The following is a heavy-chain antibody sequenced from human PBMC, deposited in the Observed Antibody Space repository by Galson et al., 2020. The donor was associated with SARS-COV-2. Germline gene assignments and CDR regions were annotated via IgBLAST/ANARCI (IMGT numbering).Heavy chain of an antibody. CDR3: ARGDGFNLH. J-gene: IGHJ4*01. D-gene: IGHD6-25*01. V-gene: IGHV4-59*01. Sequence: SETLSLTCTVSGASISSYYCSWIRQPPGKGVDWIGYISSSGRTNYNPSLKSRVTMSTDTSKNQFSLNLSSVTAADTAVYYCARGDGFNLHCGHGALVTVSS. CDR1: GASISSYY. CDR2: ISSSGRT.